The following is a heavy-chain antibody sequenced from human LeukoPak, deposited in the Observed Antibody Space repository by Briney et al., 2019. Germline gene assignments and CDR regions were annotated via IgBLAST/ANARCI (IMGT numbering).Heavy chain of an antibody. CDR2: INYSGSI. CDR1: GGSISSSSYY. Sequence: SETLSLTCTVSGGSISSSSYYWGWIRQPPGKGLEWIGSINYSGSIYYNPSLKSRVSMSVDTSKSQFSRRLTSVTAADTAVYFCAGDRSYVDVWGKGTTVTVSS. J-gene: IGHJ6*03. V-gene: IGHV4-39*07. CDR3: AGDRSYVDV.